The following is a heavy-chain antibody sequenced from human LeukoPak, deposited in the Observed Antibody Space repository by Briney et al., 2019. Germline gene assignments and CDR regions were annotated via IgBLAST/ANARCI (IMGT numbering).Heavy chain of an antibody. D-gene: IGHD3-22*01. CDR1: GFTFSDYY. J-gene: IGHJ4*02. CDR2: ISSSGSTV. Sequence: GGSLRLSCAASGFTFSDYYMSWIRQAPGKGLEWVSYISSSGSTVYYAGSVTGRFTISRDNAKNSLYLQMNSLRAEDTAVYYCARGTKLGYYDSSGSLGYWGQGTLVTVSS. V-gene: IGHV3-11*04. CDR3: ARGTKLGYYDSSGSLGY.